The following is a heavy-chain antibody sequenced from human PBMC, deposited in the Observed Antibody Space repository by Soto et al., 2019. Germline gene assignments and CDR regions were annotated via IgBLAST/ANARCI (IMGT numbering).Heavy chain of an antibody. V-gene: IGHV3-21*01. Sequence: LRLSCAVSGFTFRSFTMNWVCQAPGKGLEWVSTISSNSAYIYYTDALRGRFTISRDNAKNSLHLQMNSLRAEDTAVYYCTRDASRDSSARGWFDPWGQGTLVTVSS. CDR3: TRDASRDSSARGWFDP. CDR1: GFTFRSFT. J-gene: IGHJ5*02. CDR2: ISSNSAYI. D-gene: IGHD6-13*01.